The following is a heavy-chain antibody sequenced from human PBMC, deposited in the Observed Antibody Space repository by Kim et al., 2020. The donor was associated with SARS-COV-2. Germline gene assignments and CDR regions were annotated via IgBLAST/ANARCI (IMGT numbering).Heavy chain of an antibody. CDR3: ARDKLGYYGSNAYFDY. CDR1: GGSISSSNW. J-gene: IGHJ4*02. V-gene: IGHV4-4*02. CDR2: IYHSGST. D-gene: IGHD3-10*01. Sequence: SETLSLTCAVSGGSISSSNWWSWVRQPPGKGLEWIGEIYHSGSTNYNPSLKSRVTISVDKSKNQFSLKLSSVTAADTAVYYCARDKLGYYGSNAYFDYWGQGTLVTVSS.